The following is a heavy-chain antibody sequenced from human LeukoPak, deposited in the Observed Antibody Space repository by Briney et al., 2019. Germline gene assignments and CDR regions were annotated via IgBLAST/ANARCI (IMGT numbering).Heavy chain of an antibody. D-gene: IGHD6-13*01. CDR2: ISYDGSNK. V-gene: IGHV3-30*04. Sequence: QPGGSLRLSCAASGFTFSSYAMHWVRQAPGKGLEWVAVISYDGSNKYYADSVKGRFTISRDNSKNTLYLQMNSLRAEDTAVYYCARDADSSSWYRGYFDYWGQGTLVTVSS. CDR1: GFTFSSYA. CDR3: ARDADSSSWYRGYFDY. J-gene: IGHJ4*02.